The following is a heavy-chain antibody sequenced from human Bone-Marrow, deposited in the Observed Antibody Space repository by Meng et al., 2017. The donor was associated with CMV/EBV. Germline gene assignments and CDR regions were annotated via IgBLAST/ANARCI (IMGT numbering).Heavy chain of an antibody. V-gene: IGHV4-38-2*02. D-gene: IGHD2-15*01. J-gene: IGHJ4*02. Sequence: SETLSLTCTVSGYSISSSYYWGWIRQPPGKGLEWIGSIYHSGSTYYNPSLKSRVTISVDTSKNQFSLKLSSVTAADTAVYYCARESSGGTHYFDYWGQGTLVTVSS. CDR1: GYSISSSYY. CDR3: ARESSGGTHYFDY. CDR2: IYHSGST.